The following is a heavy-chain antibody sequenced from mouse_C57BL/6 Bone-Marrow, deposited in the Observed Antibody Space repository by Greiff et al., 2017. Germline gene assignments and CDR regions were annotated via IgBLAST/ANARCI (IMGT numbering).Heavy chain of an antibody. V-gene: IGHV1-76*01. D-gene: IGHD1-1*01. CDR3: ARVTTVVARGDAMDY. J-gene: IGHJ4*01. CDR1: GYTFTDYY. CDR2: IYPGSGNT. Sequence: QVQLQQSGAELVRPGASVKLSCKASGYTFTDYYINWVKQRPGQGLEWIARIYPGSGNTYYNEKFKGKATLTAEKSSSTAYMQLSSLTSEDSAVYFCARVTTVVARGDAMDYWGQGTSVTVSS.